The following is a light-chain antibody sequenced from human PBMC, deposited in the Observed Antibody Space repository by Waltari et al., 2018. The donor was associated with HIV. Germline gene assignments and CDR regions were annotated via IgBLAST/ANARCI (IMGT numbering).Light chain of an antibody. V-gene: IGLV1-47*01. CDR3: AAWDDSLSEVV. Sequence: QSVLTQPPSASGTPGPRVTISCSGSSSNIGSNYVYWYQQLPGTAPKLLIYRNNQRPSGVPELFSGSKSGTSASLASSGLRSEDEADYYCAAWDDSLSEVVVGGGTKLTLL. CDR2: RNN. J-gene: IGLJ2*01. CDR1: SSNIGSNY.